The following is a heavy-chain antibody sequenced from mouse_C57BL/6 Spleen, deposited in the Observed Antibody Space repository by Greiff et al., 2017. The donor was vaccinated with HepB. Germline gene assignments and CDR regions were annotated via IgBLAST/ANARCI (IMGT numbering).Heavy chain of an antibody. D-gene: IGHD1-1*01. CDR2: ISDGGSYT. CDR1: GFTFSSYA. CDR3: ASITTVVASFDV. Sequence: EVMLVESGGGLVKPGGSLKLSCAASGFTFSSYAMSWVRQTPEKRLEWVATISDGGSYTYYPDNVKGRFTISRDNAKNNLYLQMSHLKSEDTAMYYCASITTVVASFDVWGTGTTVTVSS. V-gene: IGHV5-4*03. J-gene: IGHJ1*03.